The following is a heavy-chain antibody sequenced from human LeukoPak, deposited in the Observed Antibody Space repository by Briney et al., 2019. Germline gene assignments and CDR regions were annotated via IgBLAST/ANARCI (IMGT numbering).Heavy chain of an antibody. V-gene: IGHV4-30-4*08. CDR1: GDSISSGDYY. J-gene: IGHJ4*02. Sequence: NPSETLSLTCTVSGDSISSGDYYWSWIRQPPGKGLEWIGYIYYSGNTYYNPSLQSRVTISVDTSKNQFSLNLSSVTAADTAVFYCARGHDYFDYWGQGTLVTVSS. CDR2: IYYSGNT. CDR3: ARGHDYFDY.